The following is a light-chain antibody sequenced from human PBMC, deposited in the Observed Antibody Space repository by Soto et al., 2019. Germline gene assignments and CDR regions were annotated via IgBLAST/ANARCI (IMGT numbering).Light chain of an antibody. CDR2: GNS. CDR3: SSYSRSTIPYV. J-gene: IGLJ1*01. V-gene: IGLV1-40*01. Sequence: QSVLTQPPSVSGAPGQRVTISCTGSSSNIGAGYDVHWYQQLPGTAPKLLIYGNSNRPSGVPDRFSGSKSGTSASLAITGLQAEDEADYYCSSYSRSTIPYVFGTGTKLTVL. CDR1: SSNIGAGYD.